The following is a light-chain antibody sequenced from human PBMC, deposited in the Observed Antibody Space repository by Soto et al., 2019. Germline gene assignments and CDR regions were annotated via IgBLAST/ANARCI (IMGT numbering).Light chain of an antibody. CDR2: GAS. CDR3: EQHVNSVYI. Sequence: ESVLTQSPGTLSLSPGERATLSCRASQTIIGNYLAWYQQKPGQPPRLLIYGASNRATGVPDRFSGSYSGTDFSLTITRLEPEDFAVYYCEQHVNSVYIFGQGTRLEIK. V-gene: IGKV3-20*01. J-gene: IGKJ2*01. CDR1: QTIIGNY.